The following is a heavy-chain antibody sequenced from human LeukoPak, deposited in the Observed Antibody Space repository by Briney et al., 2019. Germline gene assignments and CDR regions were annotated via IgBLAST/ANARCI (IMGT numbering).Heavy chain of an antibody. CDR2: ISGSGGST. J-gene: IGHJ4*02. Sequence: GGSLRLSCAASGFTFSSYAITWVRQAPGKGLEWVSAISGSGGSTYYADSVKGRFTISRDNSKNTLYLQMNSLRDEDTAVYYCARETVGLDYWGQGTLVTVSS. D-gene: IGHD4-23*01. CDR1: GFTFSSYA. CDR3: ARETVGLDY. V-gene: IGHV3-23*01.